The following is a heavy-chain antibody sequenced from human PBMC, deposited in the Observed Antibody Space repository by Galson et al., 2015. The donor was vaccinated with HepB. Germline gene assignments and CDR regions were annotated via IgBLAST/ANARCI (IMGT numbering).Heavy chain of an antibody. Sequence: SLRLSCAASGFTFSSYSMNWVRQAPGKGLEWVSSISSSSSYIYYADTVKGRFTISRDNAKNSLYLQMNSLRAEDTAVYYCAREIGVRGEGDYWGQGTLVTVSS. CDR2: ISSSSSYI. D-gene: IGHD3-16*01. J-gene: IGHJ4*02. CDR1: GFTFSSYS. V-gene: IGHV3-21*01. CDR3: AREIGVRGEGDY.